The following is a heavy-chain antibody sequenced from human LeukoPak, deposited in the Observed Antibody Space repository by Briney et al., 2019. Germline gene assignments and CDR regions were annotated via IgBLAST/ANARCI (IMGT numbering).Heavy chain of an antibody. CDR1: GFTFSSYE. CDR2: IKQDGSEK. CDR3: ASGSGYYNWFDP. D-gene: IGHD3-22*01. V-gene: IGHV3-7*01. Sequence: GGSLRLSCAASGFTFSSYEMNWVRQAPGKGLEWVANIKQDGSEKYYVDSVKGRFTISRDNAKNSLYLQMNSLRAEDTAVYYCASGSGYYNWFDPWGQGTLVTVSS. J-gene: IGHJ5*02.